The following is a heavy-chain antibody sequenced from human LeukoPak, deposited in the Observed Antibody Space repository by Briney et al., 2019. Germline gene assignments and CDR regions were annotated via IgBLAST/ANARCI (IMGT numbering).Heavy chain of an antibody. CDR1: GGSFSGYY. V-gene: IGHV4-34*01. CDR3: ARNSVPGYSYGYGY. J-gene: IGHJ4*02. CDR2: INHSGST. Sequence: SETLSLTCAVYGGSFSGYYWSWIRQPPGKGLEWIGEINHSGSTNYNPSLKSRVTISVDASKNQFSLKLSSVTAADTAVYYCARNSVPGYSYGYGYWGQGTLVTVSS. D-gene: IGHD5-18*01.